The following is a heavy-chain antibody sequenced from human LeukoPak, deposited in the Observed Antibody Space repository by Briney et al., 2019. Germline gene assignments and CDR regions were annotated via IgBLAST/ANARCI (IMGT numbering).Heavy chain of an antibody. CDR3: ARDKKSGESSEIDY. D-gene: IGHD3-10*01. CDR1: GFTFSNYW. CDR2: INRDGSTT. J-gene: IGHJ4*02. V-gene: IGHV3-74*03. Sequence: GGSLRLSCAASGFTFSNYWVHWVRQAPGKGLVWVSRINRDGSTTKYADSVKGRFTVSRDNAKNTLNLQMNSLRAEDTAVYYCARDKKSGESSEIDYWGQGTLGTVSS.